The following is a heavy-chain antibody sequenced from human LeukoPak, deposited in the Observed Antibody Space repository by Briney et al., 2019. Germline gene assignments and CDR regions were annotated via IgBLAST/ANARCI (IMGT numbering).Heavy chain of an antibody. D-gene: IGHD5-12*01. Sequence: SETLSLTCAVSGGSFSSYYWSWIRQPPGKGLEWIGYIYYSGSTNYNPSLKSRVTISVDTSKNQFSLKLSSVTATDTAVYYCARAGYSGSDFSVWGKGSTVTVSS. J-gene: IGHJ6*04. CDR1: GGSFSSYY. CDR2: IYYSGST. CDR3: ARAGYSGSDFSV. V-gene: IGHV4-59*01.